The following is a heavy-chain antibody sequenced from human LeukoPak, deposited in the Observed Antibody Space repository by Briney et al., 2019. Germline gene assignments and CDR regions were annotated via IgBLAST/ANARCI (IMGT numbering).Heavy chain of an antibody. D-gene: IGHD3-10*01. V-gene: IGHV4-59*08. CDR2: ISYSGST. CDR3: ARHPELYFFDY. Sequence: PSETLSLTCTVSGASISSYYWSWIRQPPGKGLEWIGYISYSGSTNYNPSLKSRVTISADTSKNQVSLTLSSVTAADTAMYYCARHPELYFFDYWGQGTLVTVSS. J-gene: IGHJ4*02. CDR1: GASISSYY.